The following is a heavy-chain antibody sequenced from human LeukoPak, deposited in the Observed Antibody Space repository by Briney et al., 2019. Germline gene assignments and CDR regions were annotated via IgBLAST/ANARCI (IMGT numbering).Heavy chain of an antibody. CDR2: IIPIFGTA. J-gene: IGHJ1*01. V-gene: IGHV1-69*05. CDR1: GGTFSSYA. D-gene: IGHD3-22*01. Sequence: SVKVSCKASGGTFSSYAISWVRQAPGQGLEWMGGIIPIFGTANYAQKFQGRVTITTDESTSTAYMELSSLISEDTAGYYWANKVSSGYYYGEYFQHWGQGTLVTVSS. CDR3: ANKVSSGYYYGEYFQH.